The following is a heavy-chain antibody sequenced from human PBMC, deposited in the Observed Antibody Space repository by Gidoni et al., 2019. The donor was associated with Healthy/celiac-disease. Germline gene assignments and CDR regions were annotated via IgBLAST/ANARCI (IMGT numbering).Heavy chain of an antibody. Sequence: QVQLVQSGAEVKQPGSSVKVSCKASGCTFSSYAISWVQQAPGQGLEWMGGIIPILCTANYAQKFQGRVTITADESTSTDYMELSSLRSEDTAVYYCAREDSSGWYPASRGYYYYGMDVWGQGTTVTVSS. CDR1: GCTFSSYA. CDR3: AREDSSGWYPASRGYYYYGMDV. D-gene: IGHD6-19*01. J-gene: IGHJ6*02. V-gene: IGHV1-69*01. CDR2: IIPILCTA.